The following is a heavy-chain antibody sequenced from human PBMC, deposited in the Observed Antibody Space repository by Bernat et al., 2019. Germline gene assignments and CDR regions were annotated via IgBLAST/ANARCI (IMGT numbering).Heavy chain of an antibody. CDR3: AKDVYGGNVGWGMDV. D-gene: IGHD4-17*01. V-gene: IGHV3-30*18. Sequence: QVQLVESGGGVVQTGRSLRLSCAASGFTFSSYGMHWVSQAPGKGLEWVAVISYDGSNKYYAESVKGRFTISRNNSKNTLYLQMNSLSAEDTAVYYCAKDVYGGNVGWGMDVWGQGTTVTVSS. CDR2: ISYDGSNK. J-gene: IGHJ6*02. CDR1: GFTFSSYG.